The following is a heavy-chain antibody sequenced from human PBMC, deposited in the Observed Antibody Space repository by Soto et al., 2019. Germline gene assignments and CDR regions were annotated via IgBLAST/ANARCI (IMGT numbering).Heavy chain of an antibody. V-gene: IGHV4-59*01. J-gene: IGHJ4*02. Sequence: QVQLQESGPGLVKPSETLSLTCSVSGDSLTGYHWSWIRQSPGKGLEWIGYMYYSGSANYNPSLSSRVTISVDTSKNQFSLKLRSVTAADTAVYYCAREVRNNRDWYWDYWGQGALITVSS. CDR3: AREVRNNRDWYWDY. CDR2: MYYSGSA. CDR1: GDSLTGYH. D-gene: IGHD2-8*02.